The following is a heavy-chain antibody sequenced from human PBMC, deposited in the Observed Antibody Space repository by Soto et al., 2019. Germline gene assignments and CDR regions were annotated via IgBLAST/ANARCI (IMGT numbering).Heavy chain of an antibody. CDR1: GYTFTSYS. CDR3: ARGGIAVASYYYYGMDV. CDR2: ISAYNGNT. J-gene: IGHJ6*02. Sequence: GPVKVSCKASGYTFTSYSISWVRQAPGKGLEWMGWISAYNGNTNYAQKLQGRVTMTTDTSTSTAYMELRSLRSDDTAVYYCARGGIAVASYYYYGMDVWGQGTTVTVSS. V-gene: IGHV1-18*01. D-gene: IGHD6-19*01.